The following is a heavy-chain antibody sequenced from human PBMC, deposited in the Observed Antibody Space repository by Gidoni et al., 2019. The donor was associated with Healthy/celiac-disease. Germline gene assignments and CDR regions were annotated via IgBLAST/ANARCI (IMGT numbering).Heavy chain of an antibody. J-gene: IGHJ3*02. CDR1: GGSISSSSYY. Sequence: QLQLQESGPGLVKPSETLSLTCTVSGGSISSSSYYWGWIRQPPGKGLEWIGSIYYSGSTYYNPSLKSRVTISVDTSKNQFSLKLSSVTAADTAVYYCATSNRLAYCGGDCYFGAFDIWGQGTMVTVSS. CDR3: ATSNRLAYCGGDCYFGAFDI. D-gene: IGHD2-21*02. CDR2: IYYSGST. V-gene: IGHV4-39*07.